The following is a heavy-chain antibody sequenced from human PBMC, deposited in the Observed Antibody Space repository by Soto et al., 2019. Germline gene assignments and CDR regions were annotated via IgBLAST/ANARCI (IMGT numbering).Heavy chain of an antibody. Sequence: QVQLVQSGAEVKKPGSSVKVSCKASGGTFSTYTITWVRQAPGQGLEWMGRIIPIIGIINYAQKFQGRVTISADKSTGTAYVELTGLRSDDTAVYYCAGDPDSHYNASHASSHPWGQGALVTVSS. CDR3: AGDPDSHYNASHASSHP. CDR2: IIPIIGII. CDR1: GGTFSTYT. J-gene: IGHJ5*02. V-gene: IGHV1-69*08. D-gene: IGHD4-4*01.